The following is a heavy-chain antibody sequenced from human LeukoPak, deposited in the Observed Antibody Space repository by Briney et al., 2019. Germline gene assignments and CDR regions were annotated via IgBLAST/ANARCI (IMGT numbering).Heavy chain of an antibody. Sequence: ASVKVSCKASGYIFTTYRIHWVRQAPGQGLEWMGWINPNSGGTNYAQKFQGRVTMTRDTSISTAYMELSRLRSDDTAVYYCARVLNYYDSSGYLHHWGQGTLVTVSS. V-gene: IGHV1-2*02. J-gene: IGHJ4*02. CDR1: GYIFTTYR. D-gene: IGHD3-22*01. CDR2: INPNSGGT. CDR3: ARVLNYYDSSGYLHH.